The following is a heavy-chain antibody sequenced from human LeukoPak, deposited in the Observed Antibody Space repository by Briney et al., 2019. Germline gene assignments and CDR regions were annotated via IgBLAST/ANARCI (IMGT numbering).Heavy chain of an antibody. J-gene: IGHJ4*02. Sequence: PGGSLRLSCAASGFGFSSYWMNWVRQAPGKGLEWVANIKQDGSEKYYVDSVKGRFTISRDNAKNSLYLQMNSLRAEDTAVYYCASGGYSFFYWGQGTLVTVSS. V-gene: IGHV3-7*03. D-gene: IGHD5-18*01. CDR2: IKQDGSEK. CDR1: GFGFSSYW. CDR3: ASGGYSFFY.